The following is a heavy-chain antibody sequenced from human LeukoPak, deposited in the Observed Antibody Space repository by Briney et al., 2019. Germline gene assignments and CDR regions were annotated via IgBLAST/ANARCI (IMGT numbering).Heavy chain of an antibody. D-gene: IGHD6-19*01. V-gene: IGHV4-59*01. CDR2: IYYSGST. CDR3: AREPRGIAVAGTPDDAFDI. CDR1: GGSFSGYY. J-gene: IGHJ3*02. Sequence: PSETLSLTCAVYGGSFSGYYWSWIRQPPGKGLEWIGYIYYSGSTNYNPSLKSRVTISVDTSKNQFSLKLSSVTAADTAVYYCAREPRGIAVAGTPDDAFDIWGQGTMVTVSS.